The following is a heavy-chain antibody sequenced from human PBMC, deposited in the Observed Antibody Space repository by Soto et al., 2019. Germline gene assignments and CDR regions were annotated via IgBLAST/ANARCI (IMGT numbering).Heavy chain of an antibody. CDR2: ISSDGDNT. Sequence: EGSLGLSCADSGFTFDSYAVHWVRQAPGKGLEWVALISSDGDNTHEADSVKGRFTISRDNDRNTLSLQMNSLRLEDTAVCYCTRDFGLFSLADWGRGTLVTVSS. D-gene: IGHD6-19*01. CDR1: GFTFDSYA. CDR3: TRDFGLFSLAD. J-gene: IGHJ4*02. V-gene: IGHV3-30-3*01.